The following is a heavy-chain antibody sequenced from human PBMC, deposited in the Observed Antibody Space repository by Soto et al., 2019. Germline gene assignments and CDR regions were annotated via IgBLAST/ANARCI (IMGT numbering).Heavy chain of an antibody. V-gene: IGHV3-23*01. J-gene: IGHJ3*02. CDR1: GFTFSSYS. CDR3: GFCSGGSCYAGAFEI. D-gene: IGHD2-15*01. CDR2: ISGSGGAT. Sequence: GGSLRLSCAASGFTFSSYSMSWVRQAPGKGLEWVSGISGSGGATQYADSVKGRFTISRDNSKNTLYLQMNSLRDEDTAVYYCGFCSGGSCYAGAFEIWGPGTKVTVSS.